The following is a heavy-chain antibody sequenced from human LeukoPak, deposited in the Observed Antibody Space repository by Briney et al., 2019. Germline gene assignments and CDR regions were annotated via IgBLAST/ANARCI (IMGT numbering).Heavy chain of an antibody. V-gene: IGHV3-30*02. D-gene: IGHD3-10*01. CDR2: TRYDGSKK. CDR3: AKDRGGSGTHFDY. Sequence: GGSLRLSCVASGFTFSSYGVHWVRKAPGKGLEWVSFTRYDGSKKYYADSVKGRFTISSDNSKNTLYLQMDSLRAENTGVYYCAKDRGGSGTHFDYWGQGTLVTVSS. J-gene: IGHJ4*02. CDR1: GFTFSSYG.